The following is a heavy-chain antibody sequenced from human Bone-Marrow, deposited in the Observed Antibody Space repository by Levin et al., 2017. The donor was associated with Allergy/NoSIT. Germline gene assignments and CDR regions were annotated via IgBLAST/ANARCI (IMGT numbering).Heavy chain of an antibody. V-gene: IGHV3-15*01. J-gene: IGHJ6*02. D-gene: IGHD3-9*01. Sequence: PGGSLRLSCAASGLTFANAWMSWVRQSPGKGLEWVGRIRRKSDGGTAAYAAPVKGRFSISRDDSKDTLYLQMNSLKTEDTAVYYCATEYVDMNDSFYYGMDIWGQGTTVSVSS. CDR3: ATEYVDMNDSFYYGMDI. CDR1: GLTFANAW. CDR2: IRRKSDGGTA.